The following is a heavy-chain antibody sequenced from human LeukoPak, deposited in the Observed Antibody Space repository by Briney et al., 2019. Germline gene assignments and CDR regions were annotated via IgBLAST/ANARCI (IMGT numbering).Heavy chain of an antibody. CDR3: ARGQLPGNY. V-gene: IGHV3-7*05. D-gene: IGHD2-2*01. CDR2: IKQDGSEK. CDR1: GFTFSRDW. Sequence: GGSLRLSCAASGFTFSRDWMTWVRQAPGKGLEWVANIKQDGSEKYYADSVKGRFTISRDNARNSLYLQMNSLRAEDTAVYYCARGQLPGNYWGQGTLVTVSS. J-gene: IGHJ4*02.